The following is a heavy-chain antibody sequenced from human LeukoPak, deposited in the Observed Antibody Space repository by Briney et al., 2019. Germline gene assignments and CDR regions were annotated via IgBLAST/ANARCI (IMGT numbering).Heavy chain of an antibody. J-gene: IGHJ4*02. CDR3: ARASGIDYTDMPDS. Sequence: GGSLRLSCAASGFNVSANYMSWVRQPPGKGLEWVSFIYTGDRANYAGSVKGRFTISRDSSKNTLFLQMNSLRGEDTAVYYCARASGIDYTDMPDSWGQGTLVTVSA. CDR1: GFNVSANY. D-gene: IGHD1-26*01. CDR2: IYTGDRA. V-gene: IGHV3-53*01.